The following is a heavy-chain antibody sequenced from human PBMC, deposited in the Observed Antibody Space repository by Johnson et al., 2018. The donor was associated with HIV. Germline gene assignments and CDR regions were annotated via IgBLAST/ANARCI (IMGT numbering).Heavy chain of an antibody. J-gene: IGHJ3*02. V-gene: IGHV3-30*04. D-gene: IGHD1-26*01. CDR3: AKERRAPRAFDI. CDR2: ISYDGSNK. CDR1: GFTFSSYA. Sequence: QEQLVESGGGVVQPGRSLRLSCAASGFTFSSYAMHWVRQAPGKGLEWVAVISYDGSNKYYADSVKGRFTISRYNSKNTLYLQMNSLRAEDTAVYYCAKERRAPRAFDIWGQGTMVTVSS.